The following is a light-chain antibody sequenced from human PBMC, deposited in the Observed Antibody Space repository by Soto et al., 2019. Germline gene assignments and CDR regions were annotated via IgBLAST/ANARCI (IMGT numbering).Light chain of an antibody. J-gene: IGKJ1*01. CDR1: QSVSSN. CDR3: QQYNNWPT. CDR2: GAF. Sequence: EVVMTQSPATLSVSPGERATLSCRASQSVSSNLAWYQHKPGQAPRLLVYGAFTRATGIPARFSGSGSGTEFTLTISSLQSEDSAVYYCQQYNNWPTFGQGTKVEIK. V-gene: IGKV3-15*01.